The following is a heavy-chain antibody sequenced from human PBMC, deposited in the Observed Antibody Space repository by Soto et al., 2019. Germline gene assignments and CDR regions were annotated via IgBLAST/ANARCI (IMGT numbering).Heavy chain of an antibody. CDR2: IIPIFGKA. Sequence: QVQLVQSGAAVKKPGSSVKVSCKSSGGTFSSYAISWVRQAPGQGLEWMGGIIPIFGKANYAQKFQGIVTITADGSTSTAYMAQSSLISEDTAVYYCASTRGNVSATFDYWGRGTLVTVSS. CDR3: ASTRGNVSATFDY. V-gene: IGHV1-69*01. CDR1: GGTFSSYA. J-gene: IGHJ4*02. D-gene: IGHD2-15*01.